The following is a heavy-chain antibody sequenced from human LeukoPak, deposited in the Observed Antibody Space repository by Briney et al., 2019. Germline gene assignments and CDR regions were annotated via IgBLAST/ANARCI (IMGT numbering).Heavy chain of an antibody. D-gene: IGHD2-2*01. CDR3: ARGARRTSCYPECYYYYYMDV. CDR1: GYTFTGYY. Sequence: ASVNVSCKASGYTFTGYYMHWVRQAPGQGLEWMGWINPNSGGTNYAQKFQGRVTMTRDTSISTAYMELSRLRSDDTAVYYCARGARRTSCYPECYYYYYMDVWGKGTTVTVSS. V-gene: IGHV1-2*02. J-gene: IGHJ6*03. CDR2: INPNSGGT.